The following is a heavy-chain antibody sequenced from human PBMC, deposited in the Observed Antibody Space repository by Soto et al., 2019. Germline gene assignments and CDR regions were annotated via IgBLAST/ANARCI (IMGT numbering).Heavy chain of an antibody. CDR3: ARSGTGDAFDI. J-gene: IGHJ3*02. Sequence: GGSLRLSCAASGFTFSSYWMHWVRQAPGEGLVWVSRINSDGSSTSYADSVKGRFTISRDNAKNTLYLQMNSLRAEDTAVYYCARSGTGDAFDIWGQGTMVTVSS. V-gene: IGHV3-74*01. CDR2: INSDGSST. CDR1: GFTFSSYW.